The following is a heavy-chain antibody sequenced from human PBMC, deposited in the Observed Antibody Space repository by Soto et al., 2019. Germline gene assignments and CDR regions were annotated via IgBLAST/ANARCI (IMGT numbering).Heavy chain of an antibody. CDR2: INPNSGGT. J-gene: IGHJ4*02. Sequence: ASVKVSCKASGYTFTGYYMHWVRQAPGQGLEWMGWINPNSGGTNYAQKFQGWVTMTRDTSISTAYMELSRLRSEDTAVYYCARDWGKQTMVRGTYFDYWGQGTLVTVSS. V-gene: IGHV1-2*04. D-gene: IGHD3-10*01. CDR3: ARDWGKQTMVRGTYFDY. CDR1: GYTFTGYY.